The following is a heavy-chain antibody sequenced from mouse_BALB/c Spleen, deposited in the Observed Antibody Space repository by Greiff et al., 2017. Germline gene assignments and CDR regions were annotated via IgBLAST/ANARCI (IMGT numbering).Heavy chain of an antibody. V-gene: IGHV3-5*02. CDR3: ARDLDYDGGLFDY. CDR1: GISITTGNYR. CDR2: IYYSGTI. Sequence: EGKLMESGPGLVKPSQTVSLTCTVTGISITTGNYRWSWIRQFPGNKLEWIGYIYYSGTITYNPSLTSRTTITRDTSKNQFFLEMNSLTAEDTATYYCARDLDYDGGLFDYWGQGTTLTVSS. D-gene: IGHD2-4*01. J-gene: IGHJ2*01.